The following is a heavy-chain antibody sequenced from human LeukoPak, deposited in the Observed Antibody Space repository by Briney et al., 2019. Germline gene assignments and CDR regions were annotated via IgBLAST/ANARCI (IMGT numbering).Heavy chain of an antibody. CDR2: INHSGST. CDR1: GGSFSGYY. V-gene: IGHV4-34*01. Sequence: SETLSLTCAVCGGSFSGYYWSWIRQPPGKGLEWIGEINHSGSTNYNPSLKSRVTISVDTSKNQFSLKLSSVTAADTAVYYCARVVGSSGWPDYWGQGTLVTVSS. J-gene: IGHJ4*02. D-gene: IGHD6-19*01. CDR3: ARVVGSSGWPDY.